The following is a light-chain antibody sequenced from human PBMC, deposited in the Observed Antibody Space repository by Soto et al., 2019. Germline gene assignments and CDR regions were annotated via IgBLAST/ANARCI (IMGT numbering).Light chain of an antibody. J-gene: IGLJ1*01. V-gene: IGLV3-21*02. CDR3: CSFAGSYSYV. CDR2: DDR. Sequence: SYELTQPPSVSVAPGQTVRVTCGAMNIGSKSVHWYQQRSGQAPVLVVYDDRDRPSGVPDRFSGSKSGNTASLTISGLQAEDEADYSCCSFAGSYSYVFGTGTKVTVL. CDR1: NIGSKS.